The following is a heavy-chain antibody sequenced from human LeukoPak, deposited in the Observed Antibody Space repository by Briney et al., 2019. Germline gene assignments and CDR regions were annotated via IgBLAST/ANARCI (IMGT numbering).Heavy chain of an antibody. CDR1: GGTFSSYA. CDR2: IIPIFGTA. J-gene: IGHJ4*02. D-gene: IGHD3-22*01. CDR3: ARGNMVVVVSGFDY. Sequence: SVKVSCKASGGTFSSYAISWVRQAPGQGLEWMGGIIPIFGTANYAQKFQGRVTITADESTSTAYMELSSLRSEDTAVYYCARGNMVVVVSGFDYWGQGTLVTVPS. V-gene: IGHV1-69*01.